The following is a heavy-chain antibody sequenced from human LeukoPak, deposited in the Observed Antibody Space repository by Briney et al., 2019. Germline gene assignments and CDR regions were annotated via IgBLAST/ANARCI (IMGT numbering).Heavy chain of an antibody. D-gene: IGHD6-13*01. CDR2: IWYDGSNK. CDR3: AREGSSWYSNWFDP. CDR1: GFTFSSYG. J-gene: IGHJ5*02. V-gene: IGHV3-33*01. Sequence: GRSLRLSCAASGFTFSSYGMHWVRQAPGKGLEWVAVIWYDGSNKYYADSVKGRFTISRDNSKNTLYLQMNSLRAEDTAVYYCAREGSSWYSNWFDPWGQGTWSPSPQ.